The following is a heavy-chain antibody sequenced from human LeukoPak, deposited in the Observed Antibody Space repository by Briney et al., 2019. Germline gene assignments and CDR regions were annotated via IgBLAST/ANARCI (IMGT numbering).Heavy chain of an antibody. V-gene: IGHV3-23*01. CDR1: GFTFSRHG. J-gene: IGHJ4*02. Sequence: GGSLRLSCVASGFTFSRHGMNWVRQAPGKGLEWVSGISPSGDIKYYVDSVKGRFTISRDNAKNSLYLQMNSLRAEDTAVYYCAKDILLEYYYDSSGYSVDYWGQGTLVTVSS. CDR3: AKDILLEYYYDSSGYSVDY. D-gene: IGHD3-22*01. CDR2: ISPSGDIK.